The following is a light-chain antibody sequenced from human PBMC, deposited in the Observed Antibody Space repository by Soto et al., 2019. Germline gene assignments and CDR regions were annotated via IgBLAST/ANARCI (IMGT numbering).Light chain of an antibody. CDR1: QSISNY. Sequence: DIQMTQSPSSLSASVGDRVTITCRASQSISNYLNWYQQKAGKAPKLLIHDASSLQSGVPSRFTGSGSGTDYTLTISSLQSVDFATYYCQQSDNAPLTFGGGTKVEIK. V-gene: IGKV1-39*01. CDR2: DAS. J-gene: IGKJ4*01. CDR3: QQSDNAPLT.